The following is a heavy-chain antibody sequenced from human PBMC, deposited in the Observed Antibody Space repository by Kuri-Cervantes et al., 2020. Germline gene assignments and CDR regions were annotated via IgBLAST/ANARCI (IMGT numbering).Heavy chain of an antibody. CDR3: ARSSTVTTPYYYYGMDV. V-gene: IGHV1-18*01. D-gene: IGHD4-17*01. Sequence: ASVKVSCKASGYTFTSYGISWVRQAPGQGLEWMGWISAYNGNTNYAQKLQGRVTMTTDTSTSTAYMELRSLRSDDTAVYYCARSSTVTTPYYYYGMDVWGQETTVTVSS. J-gene: IGHJ6*02. CDR2: ISAYNGNT. CDR1: GYTFTSYG.